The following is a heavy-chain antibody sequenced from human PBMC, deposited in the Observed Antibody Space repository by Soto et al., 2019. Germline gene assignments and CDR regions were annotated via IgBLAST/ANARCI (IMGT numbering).Heavy chain of an antibody. V-gene: IGHV1-24*01. CDR1: GYTLTELP. CDR3: AKSLSSTYYYYGMDV. CDR2: FDPEDGET. Sequence: GASVKVSCKVSGYTLTELPMHWVLQAPGKGLEWMGGFDPEDGETIYAQKFQGRVTMTEDTSTDTAYMELSSLRSEDTAVYYCAKSLSSTYYYYGMDVWGQGTTVTVSS. J-gene: IGHJ6*02.